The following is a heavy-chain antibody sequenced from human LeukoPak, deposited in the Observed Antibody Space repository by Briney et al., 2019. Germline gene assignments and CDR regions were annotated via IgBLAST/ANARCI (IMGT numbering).Heavy chain of an antibody. CDR3: ARDPLYSSSWFDY. CDR2: ISGSGGST. V-gene: IGHV3-23*01. CDR1: GFTFSSYA. D-gene: IGHD6-13*01. J-gene: IGHJ4*02. Sequence: PGGSLRLSCAASGFTFSSYAMSWVRQAPGKGLEWVSAISGSGGSTYYADSVKGRFTISRDNSKNTLYLQMNSLRAEDTAVYYCARDPLYSSSWFDYWGQGTLVTVSS.